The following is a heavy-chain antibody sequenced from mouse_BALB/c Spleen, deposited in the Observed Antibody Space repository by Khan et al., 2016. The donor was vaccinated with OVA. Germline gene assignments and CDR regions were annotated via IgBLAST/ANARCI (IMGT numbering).Heavy chain of an antibody. CDR2: IDPANGDT. CDR3: ATLYGSPCTY. D-gene: IGHD2-1*01. CDR1: GFNIKDTY. V-gene: IGHV14-3*02. Sequence: EVQLQQSGAELVKPGASVKLSCTASGFNIKDTYIHWVKERPEQGPEWIGRIDPANGDTKYDPKFQGQATITADTSSNTAYLQLSSLTSEDTAVYYCATLYGSPCTYGGQGTLVTVSA. J-gene: IGHJ3*01.